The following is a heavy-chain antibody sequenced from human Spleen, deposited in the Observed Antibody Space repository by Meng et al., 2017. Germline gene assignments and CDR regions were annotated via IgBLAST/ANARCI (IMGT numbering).Heavy chain of an antibody. J-gene: IGHJ1*01. CDR2: INAVFGTT. V-gene: IGHV1-69*13. Sequence: SVKVSCKALGGIFSNYVIGWVRQAPGQGLEWMGGINAVFGTTNYAQKFQDRVTITSDESTSTVYMELTRLTSEDTAVYYCARARAEYFQHWGQGTLVTVSS. CDR3: ARARAEYFQH. CDR1: GGIFSNYV.